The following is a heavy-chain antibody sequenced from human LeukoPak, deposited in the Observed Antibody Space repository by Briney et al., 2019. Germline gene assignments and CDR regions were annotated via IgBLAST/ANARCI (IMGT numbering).Heavy chain of an antibody. CDR2: IIPIFGTA. CDR3: AREGGVVLMVYAPNTGWFDP. J-gene: IGHJ5*02. V-gene: IGHV1-69*01. Sequence: SVKVSCKTSGGTFSSYAISWVRQAPGQGLEWMGGIIPIFGTANYAQKFQGRVTITADESTSTAYMELSSLRSEDTAVYYCAREGGVVLMVYAPNTGWFDPWGQGTLVTVSS. CDR1: GGTFSSYA. D-gene: IGHD2-8*01.